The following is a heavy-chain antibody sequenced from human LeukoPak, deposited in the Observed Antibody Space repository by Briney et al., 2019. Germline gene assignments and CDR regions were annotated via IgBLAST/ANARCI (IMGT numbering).Heavy chain of an antibody. J-gene: IGHJ4*02. V-gene: IGHV4-59*08. CDR1: GASISRSS. Sequence: SETLSLTCTVSGASISRSSWSWIRQPPGKGLEWIGYMFYGGDTNHNPSLKSRVTMSVDMSKNQFSLRLSSVTAADTAIYYCARRAGTGDRDYFDYWGQGTLVTVSS. D-gene: IGHD3/OR15-3a*01. CDR3: ARRAGTGDRDYFDY. CDR2: MFYGGDT.